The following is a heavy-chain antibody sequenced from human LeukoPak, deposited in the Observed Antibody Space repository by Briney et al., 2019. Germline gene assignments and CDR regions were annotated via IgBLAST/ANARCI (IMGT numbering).Heavy chain of an antibody. J-gene: IGHJ4*02. CDR3: AKENTDYYDSRALGAFDY. D-gene: IGHD3-22*01. CDR1: GFTFDDYT. CDR2: ISWDGGST. Sequence: GGSLRLSCAASGFTFDDYTMHWVRQAPGKGLEWVSLISWDGGSTYYADSVKGRFTISRDNSKNSLYLQMNSLRTEDTALYYCAKENTDYYDSRALGAFDYWGQGTLVTVSS. V-gene: IGHV3-43*01.